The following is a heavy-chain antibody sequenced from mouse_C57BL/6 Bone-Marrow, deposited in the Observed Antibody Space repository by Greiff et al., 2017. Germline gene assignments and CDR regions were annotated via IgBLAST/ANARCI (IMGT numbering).Heavy chain of an antibody. CDR1: GYTFTSYG. D-gene: IGHD1-1*01. CDR3: ARSKGYYYGSSADY. V-gene: IGHV1-81*01. J-gene: IGHJ2*01. CDR2: IYPRSGNT. Sequence: QVQLQQSGAELARPGASVKLSCTASGYTFTSYGISWVKQRTGQGLEWIGEIYPRSGNTYSNEKFKGKATLTADKSSSTAYMELRSLTSEDSAVYFCARSKGYYYGSSADYWGQGTTLTVAS.